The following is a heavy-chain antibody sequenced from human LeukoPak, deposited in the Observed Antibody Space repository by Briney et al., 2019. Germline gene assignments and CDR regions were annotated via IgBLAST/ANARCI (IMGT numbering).Heavy chain of an antibody. Sequence: ASVKVSCKASGYTFTSYAMNWVRQAPGQGLEWMGWINTNTGNPTYAQGFTGRFVFSLDTSVNMAYLQISSLMPEDTAVYYCARAKYCSAGRCYSDYWGQGTLVTVSS. J-gene: IGHJ4*02. D-gene: IGHD2-15*01. V-gene: IGHV7-4-1*04. CDR1: GYTFTSYA. CDR2: INTNTGNP. CDR3: ARAKYCSAGRCYSDY.